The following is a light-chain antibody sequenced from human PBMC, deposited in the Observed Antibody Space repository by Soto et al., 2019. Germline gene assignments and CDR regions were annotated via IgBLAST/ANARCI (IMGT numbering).Light chain of an antibody. CDR1: QSISSW. J-gene: IGKJ1*01. Sequence: DIQMTQSPATRAASVGDRVTITCRASQSISSWLAWYQQKPGKAPKLLIYDASSLDSGVPSRFSGSGSGTEFTLTISSLKPDDFATYYCQEYQSYSRRFGQGTKVDIK. CDR3: QEYQSYSRR. CDR2: DAS. V-gene: IGKV1-5*01.